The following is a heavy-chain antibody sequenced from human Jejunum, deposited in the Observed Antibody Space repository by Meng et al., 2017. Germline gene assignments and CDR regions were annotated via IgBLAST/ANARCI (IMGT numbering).Heavy chain of an antibody. J-gene: IGHJ3*02. V-gene: IGHV3-49*03. CDR1: GFTFSDYT. D-gene: IGHD3-16*02. Sequence: GGSLRLSCTGSGFTFSDYTMSWFRQVPGKGLEWVGLIRRKDYGATTEYAASVKGRFTIPRDDSTSVAYLQMSSLNTEDTAVYYCTREKSLYDYAWGSYRTDAFDIWGQGTMVTVSS. CDR3: TREKSLYDYAWGSYRTDAFDI. CDR2: IRRKDYGATT.